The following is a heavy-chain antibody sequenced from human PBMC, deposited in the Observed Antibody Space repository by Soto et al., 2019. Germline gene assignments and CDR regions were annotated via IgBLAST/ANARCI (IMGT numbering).Heavy chain of an antibody. J-gene: IGHJ4*02. CDR2: ISYNGANT. CDR1: GFTFRSYA. Sequence: GGSLRLSCAASGFTFRSYAMTWVRQAPGQGLEWVSVISYNGANTYYADSVKGRFTISRDNSKGTVNLQMNTLRVEDTAVYYCARYIRGPTVFYFDFWGPGVLVTVSS. CDR3: ARYIRGPTVFYFDF. V-gene: IGHV3-23*01. D-gene: IGHD1-1*01.